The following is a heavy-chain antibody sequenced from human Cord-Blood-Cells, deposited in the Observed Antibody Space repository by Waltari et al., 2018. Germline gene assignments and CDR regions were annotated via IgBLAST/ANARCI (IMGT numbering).Heavy chain of an antibody. Sequence: QVQLVQSGAEVKKPGASVKVSCTASGYTFTGYYMHWVRQAPGQGLEWMGCSNPDSGGTNSARKLQGRVTMTRDTSSITADMELSRLRSDDTAVYYCARDPLTGEYGSWSYAFDIWGQGTMVTVSS. CDR3: ARDPLTGEYGSWSYAFDI. CDR1: GYTFTGYY. V-gene: IGHV1-2*02. J-gene: IGHJ3*02. D-gene: IGHD3-10*01. CDR2: SNPDSGGT.